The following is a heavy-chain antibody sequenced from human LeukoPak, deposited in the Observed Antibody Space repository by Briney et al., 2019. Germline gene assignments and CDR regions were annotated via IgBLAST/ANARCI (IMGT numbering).Heavy chain of an antibody. D-gene: IGHD3-16*02. Sequence: ASVKVSCKASGYTFTRYGITWARQAPAQGLEWMGCLSAYNGNTNYAQKVQGRVTMTTDTSTSTAYMELRSLRSDDTAVYYCARSHYDYIVGNYRNPDYWGQGTLVTASS. CDR1: GYTFTRYG. V-gene: IGHV1-18*01. CDR2: LSAYNGNT. J-gene: IGHJ4*02. CDR3: ARSHYDYIVGNYRNPDY.